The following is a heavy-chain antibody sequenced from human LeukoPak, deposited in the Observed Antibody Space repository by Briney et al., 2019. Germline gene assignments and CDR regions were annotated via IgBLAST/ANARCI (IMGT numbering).Heavy chain of an antibody. J-gene: IGHJ4*02. D-gene: IGHD6-13*01. CDR3: ARDRLYSSSPPLTN. V-gene: IGHV1-2*06. CDR1: GYTFTGYY. CDR2: INPNSGGT. Sequence: GASVKVSCKASGYTFTGYYMHWVRQAAPGQGLEWMGRINPNSGGTNYAQKFQGRVTMTRDTSISTAYMELSRLRSDDTAVYYCARDRLYSSSPPLTNWGQGTLVTVSS.